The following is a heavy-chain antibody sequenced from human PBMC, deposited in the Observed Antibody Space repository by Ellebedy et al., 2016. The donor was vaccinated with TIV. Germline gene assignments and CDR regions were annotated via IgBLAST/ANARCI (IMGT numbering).Heavy chain of an antibody. CDR2: IKSKTDGGTT. CDR3: TTDPSCSGGSCYSGGY. CDR1: GFAFSSYA. V-gene: IGHV3-15*01. J-gene: IGHJ4*02. Sequence: PGGSLRLSCAASGFAFSSYAMSWVRQAPGKGLEWVGRIKSKTDGGTTDYAAPVKGRFTISRDDSKNTLYLQMNSLKTEDTAVYYCTTDPSCSGGSCYSGGYWGQGTLVTVSS. D-gene: IGHD2-15*01.